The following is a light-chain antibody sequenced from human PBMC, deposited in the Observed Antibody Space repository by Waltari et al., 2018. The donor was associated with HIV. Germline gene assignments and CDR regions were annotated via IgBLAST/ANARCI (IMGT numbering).Light chain of an antibody. CDR2: EDS. CDR3: YSTDSSGNV. Sequence: SYELTQPPSVSVSPGQTARITCSGDALPKKYAYWYQQKSGQAPVLVIYEDSKRPSGIPERFPGSSSGTMATLTISGAQVEDEADYYCYSTDSSGNVFGTGTKVTVL. CDR1: ALPKKY. V-gene: IGLV3-10*01. J-gene: IGLJ1*01.